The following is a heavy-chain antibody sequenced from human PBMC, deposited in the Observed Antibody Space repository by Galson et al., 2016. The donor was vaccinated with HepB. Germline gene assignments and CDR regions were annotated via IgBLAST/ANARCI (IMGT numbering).Heavy chain of an antibody. V-gene: IGHV3-53*01. CDR3: ASGYSYGYFYY. CDR1: GFTVSSNY. D-gene: IGHD5-18*01. J-gene: IGHJ4*02. Sequence: SLRLSCAASGFTVSSNYMTWVRQAPGKGLEWVSVIYSSSYIYYADSVKGRFTISRDNAKNSLHLQMNSLRAEDTAVYYCASGYSYGYFYYWGQGTLVTVSS. CDR2: IYSSSYI.